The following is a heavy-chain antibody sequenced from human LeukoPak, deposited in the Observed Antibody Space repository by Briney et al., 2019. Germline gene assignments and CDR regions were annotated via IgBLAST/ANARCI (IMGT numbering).Heavy chain of an antibody. CDR1: GFTFSSYA. Sequence: GGSLRLSCAASGFTFSSYAMSWVRQAPGKGLEWVSAISGSGGSTYYADSVKGRFTISRDNSKNTLYLQMNSLRAEDTAVYYCAKVTFGGVIVRQYYFDYWGQGTLVTVSS. V-gene: IGHV3-23*01. D-gene: IGHD3-16*02. CDR2: ISGSGGST. J-gene: IGHJ4*02. CDR3: AKVTFGGVIVRQYYFDY.